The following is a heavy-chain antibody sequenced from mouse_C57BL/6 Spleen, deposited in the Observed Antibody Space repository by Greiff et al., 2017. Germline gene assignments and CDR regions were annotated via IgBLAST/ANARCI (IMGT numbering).Heavy chain of an antibody. CDR1: GYSFTDYN. V-gene: IGHV1-39*01. CDR3: ERSSYYDYDWFAY. J-gene: IGHJ3*01. Sequence: VQLLQSGPELVKPGASVKISCKASGYSFTDYNMNWLNQSIGKSLEWIGVIIPNYGTTSYNQTFKGKATLTVDQSSSTAYMLLNSLTAEDSAVYYCERSSYYDYDWFAYWGQGTLVTVSA. CDR2: IIPNYGTT. D-gene: IGHD2-4*01.